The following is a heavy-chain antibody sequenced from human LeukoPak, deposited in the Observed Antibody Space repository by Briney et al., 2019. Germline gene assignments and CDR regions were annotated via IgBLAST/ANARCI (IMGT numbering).Heavy chain of an antibody. J-gene: IGHJ4*02. D-gene: IGHD3-16*01. CDR1: GFTVSTNY. Sequence: PGGSLRLSCAASGFTVSTNYMNWVRQAPGKGLEWVSIIYSGGTTYYADSVKGRFTLSRDNSKNTLYLRMTSLRAEDTAVYYCARGPTGYQNNAYPFCFDYWGQGTVVTVSS. CDR2: IYSGGTT. CDR3: ARGPTGYQNNAYPFCFDY. V-gene: IGHV3-66*01.